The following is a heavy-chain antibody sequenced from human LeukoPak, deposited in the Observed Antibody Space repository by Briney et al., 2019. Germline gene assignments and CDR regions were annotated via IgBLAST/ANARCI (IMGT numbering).Heavy chain of an antibody. V-gene: IGHV4-59*01. J-gene: IGHJ4*02. D-gene: IGHD2-15*01. CDR1: GGSISSYY. Sequence: SETLSLTCTVSGGSISSYYWSWIRQPPGKGLEWIGYIYYSGSTNYNPSLKSRVTISVDTSKNQFSLKLSSVTAADTAVYYCARDTEDRDENFFDYWGQGTLVTVSS. CDR2: IYYSGST. CDR3: ARDTEDRDENFFDY.